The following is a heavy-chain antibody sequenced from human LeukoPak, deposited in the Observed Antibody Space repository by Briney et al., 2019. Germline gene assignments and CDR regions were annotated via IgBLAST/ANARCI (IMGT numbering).Heavy chain of an antibody. CDR1: GFTVSSNY. V-gene: IGHV3-53*01. CDR2: IYSGGST. Sequence: GGSLRLSCAASGFTVSSNYMSWVRPAPGKGLEWVSVIYSGGSTYYADSVKGRFTISRDNSKNTLYLQMNSLRAEDTAVYYCAIRGIAAAGKGEYFDYWGQGTLVTVSS. CDR3: AIRGIAAAGKGEYFDY. D-gene: IGHD6-13*01. J-gene: IGHJ4*02.